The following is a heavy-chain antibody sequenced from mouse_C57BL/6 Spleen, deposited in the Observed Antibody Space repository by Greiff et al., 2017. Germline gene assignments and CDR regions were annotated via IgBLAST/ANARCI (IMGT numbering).Heavy chain of an antibody. CDR3: ARFTTVVARNYFDY. V-gene: IGHV1-50*01. D-gene: IGHD1-1*01. CDR1: GYTFTSYW. J-gene: IGHJ2*01. CDR2: IDPSDSYT. Sequence: VQLQQPGAELVKPGASVKLSCKASGYTFTSYWMQWVKQRPGQGLEWIGEIDPSDSYTNYNQKFKGKATLTADTSSSTAYMQLSSLTSEDSAVYYCARFTTVVARNYFDYWGQGTTLTVSS.